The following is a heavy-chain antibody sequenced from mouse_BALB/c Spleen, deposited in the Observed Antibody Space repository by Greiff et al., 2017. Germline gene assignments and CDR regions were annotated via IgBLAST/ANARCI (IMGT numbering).Heavy chain of an antibody. V-gene: IGHV5-4*02. Sequence: EVQRVESGGGLVKPGGSLILSCAASGFTFRDYYMYWVRQTPEKRLEWVATISDGGSYTYYPDSVKGRFTISRDNAKNNLYLQMSSLKSEDTAMYYCARVYDGYLDYWGQGTTLTVAS. J-gene: IGHJ2*01. CDR2: ISDGGSYT. CDR1: GFTFRDYY. D-gene: IGHD2-3*01. CDR3: ARVYDGYLDY.